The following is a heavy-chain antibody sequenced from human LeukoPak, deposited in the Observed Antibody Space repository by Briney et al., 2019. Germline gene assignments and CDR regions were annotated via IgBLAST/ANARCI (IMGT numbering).Heavy chain of an antibody. CDR3: AKFFLPYLAGGTGSR. V-gene: IGHV3-23*01. Sequence: GGSRRLSGAASGFSFSSIAMSWARQAQGLRLEWASSISGSGEITYYADSLEGRFTISRDNSKNTLYLQMNSLRAEDTALYYCAKFFLPYLAGGTGSRWGQGTLVTVSS. CDR2: ISGSGEIT. J-gene: IGHJ4*02. D-gene: IGHD3-10*01. CDR1: GFSFSSIA.